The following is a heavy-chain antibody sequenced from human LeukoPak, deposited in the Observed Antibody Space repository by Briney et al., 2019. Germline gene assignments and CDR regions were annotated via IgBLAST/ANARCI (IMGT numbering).Heavy chain of an antibody. CDR2: IYHSGST. Sequence: PSQTLSLTCTVSGGSISSGGYYWSWIRQPPGKGLEWIGYIYHSGSTYYNPSLKSRVTISVDRSKNQFSLKLSSVTAADSAVYCCASLLEEPYYYYMDVWGKGTTVTVSS. CDR1: GGSISSGGYY. CDR3: ASLLEEPYYYYMDV. J-gene: IGHJ6*03. D-gene: IGHD1-14*01. V-gene: IGHV4-30-2*01.